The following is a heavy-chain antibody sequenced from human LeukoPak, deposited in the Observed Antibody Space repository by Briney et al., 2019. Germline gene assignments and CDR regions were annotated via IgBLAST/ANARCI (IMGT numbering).Heavy chain of an antibody. CDR2: IRYDGSNK. V-gene: IGHV3-30*02. J-gene: IGHJ4*02. Sequence: GGSLRLSCAASGFTFSSYGMHWVRQAPGKGLEGVAFIRYDGSNKYYADSVKGRFTISRDNFKNTLYLQMNSLRAEDTAVYYCAGXGAYSYGRIDYWGQGTLVTVPS. D-gene: IGHD5-18*01. CDR3: AGXGAYSYGRIDY. CDR1: GFTFSSYG.